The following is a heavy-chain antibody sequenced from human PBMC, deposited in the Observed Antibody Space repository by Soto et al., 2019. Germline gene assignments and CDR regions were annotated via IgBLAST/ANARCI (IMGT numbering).Heavy chain of an antibody. D-gene: IGHD5-18*01. V-gene: IGHV3-30-3*01. CDR3: ARDPTGIVDTAMVRAFDI. CDR2: ISYDGSNK. Sequence: QVQLVESGGGVVQPGRSLRLSCAASGFTFSSYAMHWVLQAPGKGLEWVAVISYDGSNKYYADSVKGRFTISRDNSKNTLYQQMNSLRAEDTAVYYCARDPTGIVDTAMVRAFDIWGQGTMVTVSS. J-gene: IGHJ3*02. CDR1: GFTFSSYA.